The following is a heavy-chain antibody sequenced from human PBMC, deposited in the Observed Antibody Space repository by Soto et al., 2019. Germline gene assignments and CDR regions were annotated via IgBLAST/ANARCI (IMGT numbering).Heavy chain of an antibody. D-gene: IGHD3-16*01. CDR1: GGSISRYF. J-gene: IGHJ4*02. CDR3: ARSLRNDLFDY. Sequence: SETLSLTCTVSGGSISRYFWGWIRQPPGKGLELIGYIYYSGSTNYHPSLKRRVTISVDTSKNQFSLKLNSVTAADTAVYFCARSLRNDLFDYWGQGTLVTVSS. V-gene: IGHV4-59*01. CDR2: IYYSGST.